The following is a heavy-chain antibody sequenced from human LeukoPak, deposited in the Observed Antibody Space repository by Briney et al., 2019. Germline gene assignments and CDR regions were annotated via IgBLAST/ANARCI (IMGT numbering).Heavy chain of an antibody. V-gene: IGHV5-51*01. CDR2: IYPGDSDT. J-gene: IGHJ4*02. D-gene: IGHD3-22*01. Sequence: GESLKISCKGSGYSFTSYWIGWVRQMPGKGLEWMGIIYPGDSDTRYSPSFQVQVTISADKSISTAYLQWSSLKASDTAMYYCARLANYYDSSGYTYYFDYWGQGTLVTVSS. CDR1: GYSFTSYW. CDR3: ARLANYYDSSGYTYYFDY.